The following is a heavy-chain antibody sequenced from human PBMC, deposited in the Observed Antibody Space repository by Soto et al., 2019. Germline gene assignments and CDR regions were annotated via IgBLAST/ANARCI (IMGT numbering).Heavy chain of an antibody. V-gene: IGHV3-21*01. CDR1: GLSVRNYN. CDR2: ISSSSSYM. CDR3: ARGGKAAARGYFQH. D-gene: IGHD6-13*01. J-gene: IGHJ1*01. Sequence: EVQLVESGGGLVKPGGSLRLSCAASGLSVRNYNMNWVRQAPGKGLEWVSTISSSSSYMYYADSVKGRFTISRDNARNSLYLQMNSLSPEDTAVYYCARGGKAAARGYFQHWGQGTLVTVSS.